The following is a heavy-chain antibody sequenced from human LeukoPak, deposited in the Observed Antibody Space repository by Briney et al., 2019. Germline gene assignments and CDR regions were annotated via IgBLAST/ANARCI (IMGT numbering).Heavy chain of an antibody. V-gene: IGHV4-39*02. Sequence: SETLSLTCVVSGGSINNINYNWGWIRQPPGKGLEWIGTVSYTGTRYYSPSLRSRPTMSVDTSKNHLSLRLNSVTAADTAVYYCARKSFDAFDIWGQGTLVTVSS. CDR3: ARKSFDAFDI. J-gene: IGHJ3*02. CDR1: GGSINNINYN. CDR2: VSYTGTR.